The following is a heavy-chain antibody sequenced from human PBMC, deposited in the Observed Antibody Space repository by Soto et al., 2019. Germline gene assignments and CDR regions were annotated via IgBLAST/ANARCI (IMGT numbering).Heavy chain of an antibody. CDR3: AKGSGYCLAGTCYRYFDY. Sequence: DVQLLESGAGLVQPGGSLRLSCAASGFTFSNYTMAWVRQAPGRGLEWVSIISTSGFTTFYADSVKGRFTISRDNSKDTVFLQMNSLRAEYTAVYYCAKGSGYCLAGTCYRYFDYWGQGNLVTVSS. D-gene: IGHD2-15*01. V-gene: IGHV3-23*01. J-gene: IGHJ4*02. CDR1: GFTFSNYT. CDR2: ISTSGFTT.